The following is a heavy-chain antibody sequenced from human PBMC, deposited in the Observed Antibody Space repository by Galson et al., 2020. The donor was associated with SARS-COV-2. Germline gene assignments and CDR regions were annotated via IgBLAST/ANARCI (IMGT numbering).Heavy chain of an antibody. J-gene: IGHJ4*02. Sequence: SVKVSCKASGGTFSSYAISWVRQAPGQGLEWMGRIIPILGIANYAQKFQGRVTITADKSTSTAYMELSSLRSEDTAVYYCARAESRGVGASLGYWGQGTLVTVSS. CDR3: ARAESRGVGASLGY. D-gene: IGHD1-26*01. CDR2: IIPILGIA. V-gene: IGHV1-69*04. CDR1: GGTFSSYA.